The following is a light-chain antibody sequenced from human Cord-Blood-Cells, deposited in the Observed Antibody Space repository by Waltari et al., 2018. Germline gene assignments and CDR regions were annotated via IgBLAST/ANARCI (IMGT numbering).Light chain of an antibody. V-gene: IGLV2-14*01. CDR1: SSDVGGYNY. Sequence: QSALTQPASVSGSPGQSITISCTGTSSDVGGYNYVSWYQQHPGKAPKLMIYEVSNRPSGVSNRVSGSNAGNTASLTISGLQAEDEADYYCSSYTSSSTYVFGTGTKVTVL. CDR3: SSYTSSSTYV. J-gene: IGLJ1*01. CDR2: EVS.